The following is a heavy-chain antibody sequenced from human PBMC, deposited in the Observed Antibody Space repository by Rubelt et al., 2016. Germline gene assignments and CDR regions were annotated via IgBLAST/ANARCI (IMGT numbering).Heavy chain of an antibody. D-gene: IGHD4-11*01. Sequence: EVQLVESGGGLVQPGGSLRLSCAASGFTVSSNYMSWVRQAPGKGLEWVSVIYSGGSTYYADCVCGRFTISRDKSKNTLYLEMNSLRAEDTAVYYCARGPSGTTVKGKGYVDYWGQGTLVTVSS. J-gene: IGHJ4*02. CDR2: IYSGGST. CDR1: GFTVSSNY. CDR3: ARGPSGTTVKGKGYVDY. V-gene: IGHV3-66*01.